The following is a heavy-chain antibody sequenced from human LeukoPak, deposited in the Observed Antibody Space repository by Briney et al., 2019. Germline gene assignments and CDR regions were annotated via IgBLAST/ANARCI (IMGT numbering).Heavy chain of an antibody. Sequence: SETLSLTCTVSGGSISSYYWSWIRQPAGKGLEWIGRIYTSGSTNYNPSLKSRVTMSVDTSKNQFSLKLSSVTAADTAVYYCARRIAAAGTDYYYYMDVWGKGTTVTVSS. CDR2: IYTSGST. J-gene: IGHJ6*03. CDR1: GGSISSYY. V-gene: IGHV4-4*07. D-gene: IGHD6-13*01. CDR3: ARRIAAAGTDYYYYMDV.